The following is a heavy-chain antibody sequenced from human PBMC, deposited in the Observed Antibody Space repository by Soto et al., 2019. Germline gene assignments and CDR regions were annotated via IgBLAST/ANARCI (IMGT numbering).Heavy chain of an antibody. V-gene: IGHV3-74*01. CDR2: INSGGGTT. D-gene: IGHD3-22*01. Sequence: GGSLRLSCAASGFTFNTYWMHWFRQAPGKGLMWVSRINSGGGTTTYADSVKGRFTISRDNAKNTLYLQMTGLRAEDTAIYYCASWCTYDNFDYFHYQRRVPQVIVSS. J-gene: IGHJ4*02. CDR3: ASWCTYDNFDYFHY. CDR1: GFTFNTYW.